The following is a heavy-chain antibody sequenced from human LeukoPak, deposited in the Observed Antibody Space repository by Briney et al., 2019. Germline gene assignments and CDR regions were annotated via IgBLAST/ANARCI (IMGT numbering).Heavy chain of an antibody. D-gene: IGHD3-3*01. V-gene: IGHV4-4*07. CDR3: AREWHPNYDFWSGLPSPFDY. CDR2: IYTSGST. J-gene: IGHJ4*02. CDR1: GGSISSYY. Sequence: PSETLSLTCTVSGGSISSYYWSWIRQPAGKGLEWIGRIYTSGSTNYNPSLKSRVTMSVDTSKNQFSLKLSSVTAADTAVYYCAREWHPNYDFWSGLPSPFDYWGQGTLVTVSS.